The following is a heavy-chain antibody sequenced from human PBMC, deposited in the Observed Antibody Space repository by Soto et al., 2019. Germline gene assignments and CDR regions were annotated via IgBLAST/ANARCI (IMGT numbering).Heavy chain of an antibody. J-gene: IGHJ6*02. D-gene: IGHD2-2*01. CDR2: IYSSGNT. CDR1: GDSISSSSYY. V-gene: IGHV4-39*01. CDR3: VPRGPNFYYYGVDV. Sequence: QLQLQESGPGLVKPSKTLSLTCAVSGDSISSSSYYWGWIRQPPGKGLEWIGSIYSSGNTYYNPSLKSRVTISVDTSRNQFSLKLTSVTAADTAVYYCVPRGPNFYYYGVDVWGQGTTVTVSS.